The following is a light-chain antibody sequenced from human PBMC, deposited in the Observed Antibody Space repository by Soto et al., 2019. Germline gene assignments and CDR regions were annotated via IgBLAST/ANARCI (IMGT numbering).Light chain of an antibody. Sequence: EIVTSQSPTTLSITPGASAPLSCRASQSVSSYLAWYQQKPGQAPRLLIYDASNRATGIPARFSGSGSGTDFTLTISRLEPEDFAVYYCQQYGSSPPVTFGQGSKVDI. CDR1: QSVSSY. CDR3: QQYGSSPPVT. J-gene: IGKJ1*01. CDR2: DAS. V-gene: IGKV3-20*01.